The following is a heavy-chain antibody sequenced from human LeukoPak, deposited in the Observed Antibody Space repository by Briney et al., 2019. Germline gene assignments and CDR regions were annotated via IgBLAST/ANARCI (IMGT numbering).Heavy chain of an antibody. CDR1: GFTFSSYG. D-gene: IGHD6-6*01. J-gene: IGHJ4*02. CDR2: IRYDGSNK. Sequence: PGGSLRLSCAASGFTFSSYGMHWVRQAPGKGLEWVAFIRYDGSNKYYADSVKGRFTISRDNSKNTLYLQMNSLRAEDTAVYYCARRIAARPENYFDYWGQGTLVTVSS. CDR3: ARRIAARPENYFDY. V-gene: IGHV3-30*02.